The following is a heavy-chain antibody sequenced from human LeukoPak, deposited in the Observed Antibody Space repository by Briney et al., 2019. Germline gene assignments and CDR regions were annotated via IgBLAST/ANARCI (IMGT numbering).Heavy chain of an antibody. J-gene: IGHJ4*02. V-gene: IGHV1-18*01. CDR2: ISGYNGNT. CDR1: GYTFITYD. Sequence: GASVKVSCKASGYTFITYDISWVRQAPGHGLEWMGWISGYNGNTNYAQKLQGRVTMTTDTSTNTAYMDLRSLRSDDTAVYYCTRVDYGGHGACDYWGQGTLVTVSS. CDR3: TRVDYGGHGACDY. D-gene: IGHD4-17*01.